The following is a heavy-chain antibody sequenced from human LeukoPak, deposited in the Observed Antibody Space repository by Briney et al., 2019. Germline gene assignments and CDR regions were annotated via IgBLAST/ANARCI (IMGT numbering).Heavy chain of an antibody. J-gene: IGHJ6*03. D-gene: IGHD3-22*01. V-gene: IGHV3-48*01. CDR1: GFTFSSYS. CDR2: ISSSSSTI. CDR3: ARGGRGYYDSSGYYSYYYYYMDV. Sequence: GGSLRLPCAASGFTFSSYSMNWVRQAPGKGLEWVSYISSSSSTIYYADSVKGRFTISRDNAKNSLYLQMNSLRAEDTAVYYCARGGRGYYDSSGYYSYYYYYMDVWGKGTTVTISS.